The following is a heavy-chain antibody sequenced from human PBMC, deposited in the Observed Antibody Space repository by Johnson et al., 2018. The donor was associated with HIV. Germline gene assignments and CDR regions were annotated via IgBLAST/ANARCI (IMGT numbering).Heavy chain of an antibody. J-gene: IGHJ3*02. CDR3: ARAVGSGYFWVLSEQPDAFDI. CDR1: GFTFSSYA. CDR2: ISYDGSEK. D-gene: IGHD3-22*01. Sequence: QVQLVESGGGVVQPGRSLRLSCAASGFTFSSYAMHWVRQAPGKGLAWVAVISYDGSEKYYVDSVKGRFTISRDNAKNSLYLQMNSLRAEDTAVYYCARAVGSGYFWVLSEQPDAFDIWGQGTMVTVSS. V-gene: IGHV3-33*05.